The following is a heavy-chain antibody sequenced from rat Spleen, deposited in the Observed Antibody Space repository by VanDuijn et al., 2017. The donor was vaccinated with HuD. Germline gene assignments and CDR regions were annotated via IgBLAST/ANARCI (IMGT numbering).Heavy chain of an antibody. CDR3: TREEIGVPDY. CDR1: GFTFTDFY. J-gene: IGHJ2*01. CDR2: IRDKANGYTT. D-gene: IGHD4-3*01. V-gene: IGHV7-7*01. Sequence: EVKLLESGGGLVQPGGSMRLSCATSGFTFTDFYMSWFRQPAGKAPEWLGFIRDKANGYTTEYNPSVKGRFTISRDNSQNMLYLQMNPLRTEDTATYYCTREEIGVPDYWGQGGMVTVAS.